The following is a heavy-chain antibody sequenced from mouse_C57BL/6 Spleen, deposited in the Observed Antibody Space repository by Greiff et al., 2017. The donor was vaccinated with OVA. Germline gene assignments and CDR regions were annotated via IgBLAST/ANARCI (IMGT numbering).Heavy chain of an antibody. Sequence: EVKLQQSGPELVKPGASVKISCKASGYTFTDYYMNWVKQSHGKSLEWIGDINPNNGGTSYNQKFKGKATLTVDKSSSTAYMELRSLTSEDSAVYYCARLYGNYGGYYAMDYWGQGTSVTVSS. CDR1: GYTFTDYY. J-gene: IGHJ4*01. CDR2: INPNNGGT. D-gene: IGHD2-1*01. CDR3: ARLYGNYGGYYAMDY. V-gene: IGHV1-26*01.